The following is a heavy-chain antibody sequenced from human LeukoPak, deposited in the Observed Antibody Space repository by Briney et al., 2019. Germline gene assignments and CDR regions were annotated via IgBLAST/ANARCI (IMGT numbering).Heavy chain of an antibody. J-gene: IGHJ4*02. CDR3: AKGHFGAGHY. CDR1: GFTFGDYT. Sequence: PGGSLRLSCAASGFTFGDYTMHWFRQPPGRGLQWVSLITGDGGTTSYAGSVKGRFTISRDNSKNSLYLHMNSLRNDDTALYYCAKGHFGAGHYWGQGTLVTVSS. CDR2: ITGDGGTT. V-gene: IGHV3-43*02. D-gene: IGHD3-3*01.